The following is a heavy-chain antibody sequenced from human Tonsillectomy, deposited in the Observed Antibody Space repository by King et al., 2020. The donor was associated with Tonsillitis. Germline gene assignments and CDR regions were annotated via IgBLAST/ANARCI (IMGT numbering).Heavy chain of an antibody. CDR3: AKDYDSGSYFRAYPNYFDY. J-gene: IGHJ4*02. V-gene: IGHV3-23*04. D-gene: IGHD3-10*01. CDR2: ISASGGNT. CDR1: GFTFTSYA. Sequence: VQLVESGGGLVQPGGSLRLSCAASGFTFTSYAMSWVRQAPGKGLEWVSGISASGGNTFYADSVKGRFTISRDNSKNTVYLQMNSLRAEDTAVYYCAKDYDSGSYFRAYPNYFDYWGQGTLVTVSS.